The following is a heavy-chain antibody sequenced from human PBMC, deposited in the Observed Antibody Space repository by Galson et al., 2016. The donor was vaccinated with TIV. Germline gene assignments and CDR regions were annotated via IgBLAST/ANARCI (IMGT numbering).Heavy chain of an antibody. Sequence: LRLSCAVSRFNFSDYWMSWVRQAPGKGLEWVANIKEDGSEKNYVGSVEGRFAVSRDNGKNSLYPQMNSLRVEDTAVYYCATNWAPDYWGQGTLVTVSS. CDR3: ATNWAPDY. D-gene: IGHD1-1*01. CDR1: RFNFSDYW. V-gene: IGHV3-7*01. J-gene: IGHJ4*02. CDR2: IKEDGSEK.